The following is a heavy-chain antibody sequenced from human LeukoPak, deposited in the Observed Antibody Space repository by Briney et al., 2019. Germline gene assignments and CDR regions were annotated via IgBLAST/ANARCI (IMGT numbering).Heavy chain of an antibody. CDR3: ARQSGYLFDY. J-gene: IGHJ4*02. V-gene: IGHV4-38-2*02. CDR1: GYSISSDYY. D-gene: IGHD5-12*01. CDR2: IFHNGNT. Sequence: SETLSLTCTVSGYSISSDYYWGWIRQPPGKGLEWIGNIFHNGNTYYNPSLKSRVTMSIDTSKKQFSLKLRTATAADTAVYYCARQSGYLFDYWGQGTLVTVSS.